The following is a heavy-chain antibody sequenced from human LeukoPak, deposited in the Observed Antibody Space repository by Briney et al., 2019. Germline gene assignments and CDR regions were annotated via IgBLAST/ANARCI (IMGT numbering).Heavy chain of an antibody. Sequence: GGSLRLSCAASGFTFSSYWMSWVRQAPGKGLEWVSAISGSGGSTYYADSVKGRFTISRDNSKNTLYLQMNSLRAEDTAVYYCAKDRFYDFWSGYFHYWGQGTLVTVSS. CDR1: GFTFSSYW. D-gene: IGHD3-3*01. V-gene: IGHV3-23*01. CDR2: ISGSGGST. CDR3: AKDRFYDFWSGYFHY. J-gene: IGHJ4*02.